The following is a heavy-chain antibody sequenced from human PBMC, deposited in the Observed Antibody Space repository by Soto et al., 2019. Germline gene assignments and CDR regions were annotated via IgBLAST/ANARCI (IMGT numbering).Heavy chain of an antibody. CDR2: IRSRGTYI. Sequence: GGSLRLSCAASGFTFSSYSMNWVRQAPGKGLEWVSSIRSRGTYIFYADSVKGRFTISRDNAKNSLDLQMNSLRAEDTAVYYCARDLSSGYDLDYYYMDVWGKGTTVTVSS. CDR3: ARDLSSGYDLDYYYMDV. V-gene: IGHV3-21*01. D-gene: IGHD5-12*01. J-gene: IGHJ6*03. CDR1: GFTFSSYS.